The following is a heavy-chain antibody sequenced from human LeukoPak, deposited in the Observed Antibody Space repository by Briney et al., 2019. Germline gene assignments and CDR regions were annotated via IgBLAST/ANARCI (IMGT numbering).Heavy chain of an antibody. CDR3: GRDAYNWNSNTFDL. V-gene: IGHV1-8*01. D-gene: IGHD1-1*01. CDR2: MNPNSGNT. J-gene: IGHJ4*02. Sequence: GTSVKVSCKASGYTFTSYDINWVRQATGQGLEWMGWMNPNSGNTGYAQKFQGRVTMTRNTSISTAYMELSSLRSEDTAVYYCGRDAYNWNSNTFDLWGQGTLVTVSS. CDR1: GYTFTSYD.